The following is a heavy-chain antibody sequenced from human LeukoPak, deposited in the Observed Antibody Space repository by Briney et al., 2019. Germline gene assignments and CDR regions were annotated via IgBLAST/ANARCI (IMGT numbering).Heavy chain of an antibody. J-gene: IGHJ4*02. Sequence: SETLSLTCAVYGGSFSGYYWSWIRQPPGKGLEWIGEINHSGSTNYNPSLKSPVTISVDTSKNQFSLKLSSVTAADTAVYYCARRRSSSWYFANFDYWGQGTLVTVSS. V-gene: IGHV4-34*01. CDR1: GGSFSGYY. D-gene: IGHD6-13*01. CDR3: ARRRSSSWYFANFDY. CDR2: INHSGST.